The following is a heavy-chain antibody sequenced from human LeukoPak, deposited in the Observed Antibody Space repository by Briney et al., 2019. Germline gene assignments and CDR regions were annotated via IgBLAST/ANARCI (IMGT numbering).Heavy chain of an antibody. V-gene: IGHV3-30*18. J-gene: IGHJ6*02. CDR1: GFTFSNYG. Sequence: PGRSLRLSCAASGFTFSNYGMHWVRQAPGEGLDWVAVVSDDGSHKQYADSVKGRFTVSRDNSEKTLYLQMNSLRAEDTAVYYCAKYSSSSNYYYGMDVWGQGTTVTVSS. D-gene: IGHD6-13*01. CDR2: VSDDGSHK. CDR3: AKYSSSSNYYYGMDV.